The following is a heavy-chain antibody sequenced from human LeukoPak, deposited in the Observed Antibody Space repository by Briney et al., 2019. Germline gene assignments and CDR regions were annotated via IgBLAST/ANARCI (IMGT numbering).Heavy chain of an antibody. D-gene: IGHD6-13*01. V-gene: IGHV3-73*01. CDR1: GFTFSGSA. CDR2: IRSKANSYAT. Sequence: SGGSLRLSCAASGFTFSGSAMHWVRQASGKGLEWVGRIRSKANSYATAYAASVKGRFTISRDDSKNTAYLQMNSLKTEDTAVYCCTLLPERSSWAWGAFDIWGQGTMVPVSS. J-gene: IGHJ3*02. CDR3: TLLPERSSWAWGAFDI.